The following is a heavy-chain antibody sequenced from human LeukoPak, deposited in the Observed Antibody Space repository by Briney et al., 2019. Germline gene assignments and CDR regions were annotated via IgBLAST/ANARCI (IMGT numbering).Heavy chain of an antibody. CDR2: LNTGNGDT. V-gene: IGHV1-3*04. Sequence: ASVKVSCEASGYTFTNYAIHWARQAPGQGLEWMGWLNTGNGDTKYSQQFQDRVTIIRDTSANTAYMELSSLKSEDTAVYYCAREGDYDFWSGYYNPRGFDYWGQGTLVTVSS. J-gene: IGHJ4*02. CDR3: AREGDYDFWSGYYNPRGFDY. CDR1: GYTFTNYA. D-gene: IGHD3-3*01.